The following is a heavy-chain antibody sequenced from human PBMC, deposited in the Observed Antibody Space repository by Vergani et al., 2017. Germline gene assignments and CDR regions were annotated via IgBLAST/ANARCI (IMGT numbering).Heavy chain of an antibody. CDR1: GYTFTSYY. J-gene: IGHJ6*03. Sequence: QVQLVQSGAEVKKSGASVKVSCKASGYTFTSYYMHWVRQAPGQGLEWMGIINPSGGSTSYAQKFQGRVTMTRDTSTSTVHMELSSLRSEDTAVYYCARNKVRYSGSLGYMDVWGKGTTVTVSS. CDR2: INPSGGST. V-gene: IGHV1-46*01. D-gene: IGHD1-26*01. CDR3: ARNKVRYSGSLGYMDV.